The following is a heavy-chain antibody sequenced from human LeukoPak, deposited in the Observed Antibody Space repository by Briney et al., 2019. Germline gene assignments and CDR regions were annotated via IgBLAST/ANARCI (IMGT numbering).Heavy chain of an antibody. Sequence: ASVKVSCKASGYTFTSYDINWVRQAPGQGLEWMGWMNLNSGNTGYAQKFQGRVTITRNTSISTAYMELSRLRSDDTAVYYCASNLGITGTTGDDAFDIWGQGTMVTVSS. CDR1: GYTFTSYD. V-gene: IGHV1-8*03. D-gene: IGHD1-7*01. CDR2: MNLNSGNT. CDR3: ASNLGITGTTGDDAFDI. J-gene: IGHJ3*02.